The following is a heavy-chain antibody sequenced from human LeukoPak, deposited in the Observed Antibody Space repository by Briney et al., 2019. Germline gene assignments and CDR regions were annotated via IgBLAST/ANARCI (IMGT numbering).Heavy chain of an antibody. D-gene: IGHD2-15*01. CDR3: ARDVVVAPSDNWFDP. CDR2: MNPNSGNT. J-gene: IGHJ5*02. CDR1: GFTFTSYD. V-gene: IGHV1-8*01. Sequence: ASVKVSCKASGFTFTSYDINWVRQATGQGLEWMGWMNPNSGNTGYAQKFQDRVTMTRNTSISTAYMELSLLRSEDTAVYYCARDVVVAPSDNWFDPWGQGTLVTVSS.